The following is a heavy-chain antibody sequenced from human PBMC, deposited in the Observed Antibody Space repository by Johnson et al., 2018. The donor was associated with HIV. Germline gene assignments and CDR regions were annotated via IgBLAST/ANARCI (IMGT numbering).Heavy chain of an antibody. J-gene: IGHJ3*01. V-gene: IGHV3-66*01. D-gene: IGHD3-10*01. Sequence: VQLVESGGGVVQPGGSLRLSCAASGFTVTDKYMSWVRQAPGKGLEWVSVIYSGGSTYYAAPVKGRFTISRDDSKNTLYLQMNSLKTEDTAVYYCTTDRVRGEDAFDFWGHGTMVTVSS. CDR3: TTDRVRGEDAFDF. CDR2: IYSGGST. CDR1: GFTVTDKY.